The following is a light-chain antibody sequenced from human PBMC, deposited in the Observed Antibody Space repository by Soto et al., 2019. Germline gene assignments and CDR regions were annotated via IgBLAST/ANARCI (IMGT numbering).Light chain of an antibody. V-gene: IGLV1-51*01. Sequence: QSVLTQPPSVSEAPGQKVTISCSGSSSNIGNNFVSWYQQLPGTAPRLLIYDNNNRPSGIPDRFSGSQSGTSATLAITGLQTGDEADYFCGTWDSSLSVVIFGGGTQLTVL. CDR1: SSNIGNNF. CDR2: DNN. J-gene: IGLJ2*01. CDR3: GTWDSSLSVVI.